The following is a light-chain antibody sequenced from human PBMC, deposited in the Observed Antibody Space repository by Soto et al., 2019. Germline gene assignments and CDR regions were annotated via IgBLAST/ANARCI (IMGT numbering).Light chain of an antibody. CDR3: CSYAGSSTPVV. J-gene: IGLJ2*01. CDR1: SSDVWSYNL. CDR2: EDS. Sequence: QSALTQTASVSGSPGQSITISCTVTSSDVWSYNLVSWYQQHPGTAPKLMIYEDSKRPSGVSNRFSGSKSGNTASLTISGLQAEDEADYYCCSYAGSSTPVVFGGGTKLTVL. V-gene: IGLV2-23*01.